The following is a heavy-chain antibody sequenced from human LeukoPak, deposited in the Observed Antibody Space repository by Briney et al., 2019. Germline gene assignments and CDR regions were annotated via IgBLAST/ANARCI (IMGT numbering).Heavy chain of an antibody. CDR2: ISSSGSSI. CDR3: ARDVRATRLFDF. V-gene: IGHV3-48*03. D-gene: IGHD1-26*01. J-gene: IGHJ4*02. Sequence: PGGSLRLSCAASGFTFSSYEMNWVRQAPGKGLEWISYISSSGSSIDYADSVKGRFIISRDNAKNSLYLQMNSLRAEDTAVYYCARDVRATRLFDFWGQGTLVTASS. CDR1: GFTFSSYE.